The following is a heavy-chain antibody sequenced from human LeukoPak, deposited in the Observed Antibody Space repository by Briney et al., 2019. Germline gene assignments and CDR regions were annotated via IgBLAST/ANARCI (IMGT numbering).Heavy chain of an antibody. D-gene: IGHD2-15*01. CDR3: ARDGFSEISRDNDGFDI. V-gene: IGHV3-23*01. Sequence: PGGSLKLSGVASGFXFGNYGSSGVGQASGRGQGWVSAIRGGGDRIHYADSVKGRFTISRDNFKNTVFLQMNSLRVDDTAEYYCARDGFSEISRDNDGFDIWGQGTMVTVSS. CDR2: IRGGGDRI. CDR1: GFXFGNYG. J-gene: IGHJ3*02.